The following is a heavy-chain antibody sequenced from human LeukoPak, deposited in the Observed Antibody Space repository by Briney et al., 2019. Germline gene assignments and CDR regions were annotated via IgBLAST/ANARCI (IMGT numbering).Heavy chain of an antibody. V-gene: IGHV3-21*01. CDR2: ISSSSSYI. Sequence: SGGSLRLSCAASGFTFSSYSMNWVRQAPGKGLEWVSSISSSSSYIYYADSVKGRFTISRDNAKNSLYLQMNSLRAEDTAVYYCARDNSQYRYFDYWGQGTLVTVSS. D-gene: IGHD2-2*01. CDR3: ARDNSQYRYFDY. CDR1: GFTFSSYS. J-gene: IGHJ4*02.